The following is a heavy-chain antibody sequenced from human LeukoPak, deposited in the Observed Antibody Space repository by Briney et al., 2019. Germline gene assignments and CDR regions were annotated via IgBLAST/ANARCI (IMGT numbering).Heavy chain of an antibody. V-gene: IGHV3-30*02. CDR2: IRYDGSNK. Sequence: GGSLRLSCAASGFTFSSYGMHCVRQAPGKGLEWVAFIRYDGSNKYYADSVKGRFTISRDNSKNTLYLQMNSLRAEDTAVYYCAKDISYYDSSGYPGSYWGQGTLVTVSS. D-gene: IGHD3-22*01. CDR3: AKDISYYDSSGYPGSY. CDR1: GFTFSSYG. J-gene: IGHJ4*02.